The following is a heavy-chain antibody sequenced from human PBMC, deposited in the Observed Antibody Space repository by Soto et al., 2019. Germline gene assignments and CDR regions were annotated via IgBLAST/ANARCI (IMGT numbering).Heavy chain of an antibody. CDR2: IYSGGST. CDR3: ASLSTGTTRVAFDI. J-gene: IGHJ3*02. V-gene: IGHV3-53*02. Sequence: EVQLVETGGGLIQPGGSPRLSCAASGFTVSSNYMSWVRQAPGKGLEWVSVIYSGGSTYYADSVKGRFTISRDNSKNTLYLQMNSLRAEDTAVYYCASLSTGTTRVAFDIWGQGTMVTVSS. D-gene: IGHD1-7*01. CDR1: GFTVSSNY.